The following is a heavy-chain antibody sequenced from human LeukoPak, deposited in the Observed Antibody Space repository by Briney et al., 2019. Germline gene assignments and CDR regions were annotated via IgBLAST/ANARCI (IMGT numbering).Heavy chain of an antibody. Sequence: SETLSLTCTVSGGSISNYHWSWIRQPPGKGLEWIGYIYYSGSTNYNPSLNSRLTISIDTSKNQFSLNLSSVTAADTAVYYCARDRRVMYYYDTSGPTYFDYWGQGTLVTVS. V-gene: IGHV4-59*01. J-gene: IGHJ4*02. CDR3: ARDRRVMYYYDTSGPTYFDY. CDR1: GGSISNYH. CDR2: IYYSGST. D-gene: IGHD3-22*01.